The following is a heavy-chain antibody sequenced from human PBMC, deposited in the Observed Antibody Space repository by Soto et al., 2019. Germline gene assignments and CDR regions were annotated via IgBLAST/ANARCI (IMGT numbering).Heavy chain of an antibody. CDR1: GYTFTSYD. D-gene: IGHD2-2*02. Sequence: ASVKVSCKASGYTFTSYDINWVRQATGQGLEWMGWMNPNSGNTGYAQKFQGRVTMTRNTSISTAYMELSSLRSKDTAVYYCARGGPIPKDIVVVPAAIGYYYYYMDVWGKGTTVTVSS. CDR3: ARGGPIPKDIVVVPAAIGYYYYYMDV. J-gene: IGHJ6*03. CDR2: MNPNSGNT. V-gene: IGHV1-8*01.